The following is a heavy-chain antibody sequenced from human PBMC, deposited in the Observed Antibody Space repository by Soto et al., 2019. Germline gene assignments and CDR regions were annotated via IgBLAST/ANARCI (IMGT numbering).Heavy chain of an antibody. CDR2: INAGNGNT. CDR3: ARLPCSAGGCYGIDY. Sequence: GASVKVSCKASGYTFTSYAMHWVRQAPGQRLEWMGWINAGNGNTKYSQKFQGRVTITRDTSASTVYMELSSLRSEDTAVYYCARLPCSAGGCYGIDYCSQGTLVTVSS. D-gene: IGHD2-15*01. V-gene: IGHV1-3*01. CDR1: GYTFTSYA. J-gene: IGHJ4*02.